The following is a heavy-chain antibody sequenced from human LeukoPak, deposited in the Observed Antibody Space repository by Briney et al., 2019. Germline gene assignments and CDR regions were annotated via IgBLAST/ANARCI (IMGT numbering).Heavy chain of an antibody. CDR2: IYTSGST. D-gene: IGHD1-26*01. J-gene: IGHJ3*02. Sequence: SETLSLTCTVSGGSISSYYWSWIRQPAGKGLEWIGRIYTSGSTNYNPSLKSRVTMSVDTSKNQFSLKLSSVTAADTAVYYCAREVPSIVGAGVPAFDIWGQGTMVTVSS. V-gene: IGHV4-4*07. CDR3: AREVPSIVGAGVPAFDI. CDR1: GGSISSYY.